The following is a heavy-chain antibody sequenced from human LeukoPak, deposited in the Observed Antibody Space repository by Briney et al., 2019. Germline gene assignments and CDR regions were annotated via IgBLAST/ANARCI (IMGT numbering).Heavy chain of an antibody. V-gene: IGHV3-23*01. Sequence: GGSLRLSCAASGFTFSSYAMSWVRQAPGKGLEWVSAISGSGGSTYYADSVKGRFTISRDNSKNTLYLQTNSLRAEDTAVYYCAKAPRFLEWLVKFYYMDVWGKGTTVTVSS. D-gene: IGHD3-3*01. CDR1: GFTFSSYA. CDR2: ISGSGGST. J-gene: IGHJ6*03. CDR3: AKAPRFLEWLVKFYYMDV.